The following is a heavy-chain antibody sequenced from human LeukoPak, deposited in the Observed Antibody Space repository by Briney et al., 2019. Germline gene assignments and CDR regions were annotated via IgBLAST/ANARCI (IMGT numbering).Heavy chain of an antibody. CDR2: IYPGDSDT. J-gene: IGHJ5*02. CDR3: ALGEPAAIGPWFDP. D-gene: IGHD2-2*01. V-gene: IGHV5-51*01. CDR1: GYSFTSYW. Sequence: GESLKISCKGSGYSFTSYWIGWVRQMPGKGLEWMGIIYPGDSDTRYSPSFQGQFTTSADKSISTAFLLWSSRKSSDTTMYYCALGEPAAIGPWFDPWGQGTLVTGSS.